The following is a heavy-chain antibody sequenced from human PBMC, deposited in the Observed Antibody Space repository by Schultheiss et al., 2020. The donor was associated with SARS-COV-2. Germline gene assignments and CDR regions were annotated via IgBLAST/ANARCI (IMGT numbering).Heavy chain of an antibody. CDR3: ARNDYGGRPSYWYFDL. CDR2: IIPIFGTA. D-gene: IGHD4-23*01. Sequence: GGSLRLSCKASGGTFSSYAISWVRQAPGQGLEWMGGIIPIFGTANYAQKFQGRVTITADKSTSTAYMELSSLRSEDTAVYYCARNDYGGRPSYWYFDLWGRGTLVTGSS. J-gene: IGHJ2*01. CDR1: GGTFSSYA. V-gene: IGHV1-69*06.